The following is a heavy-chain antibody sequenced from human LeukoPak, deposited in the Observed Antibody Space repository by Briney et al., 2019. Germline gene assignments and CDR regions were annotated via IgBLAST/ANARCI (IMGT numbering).Heavy chain of an antibody. V-gene: IGHV4-38-2*02. CDR1: GYSISSGYY. Sequence: PSETLSLTCTVSGYSISSGYYWGWIRQPPGKGLEWIGSIYYSGSTYYNPSLKSRVTISVDTSKNQFSLKLSSVTAADTAVYYCARHSSGSFDYWGQGTLVTVSS. CDR3: ARHSSGSFDY. J-gene: IGHJ4*02. CDR2: IYYSGST. D-gene: IGHD6-19*01.